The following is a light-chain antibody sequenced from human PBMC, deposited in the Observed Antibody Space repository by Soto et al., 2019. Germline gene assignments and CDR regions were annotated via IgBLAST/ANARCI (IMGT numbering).Light chain of an antibody. V-gene: IGLV7-46*01. J-gene: IGLJ1*01. CDR1: TGAVTSGHY. CDR2: DTS. Sequence: QAVVTQEPSLTVSPGGTVTLTCGSSTGAVTSGHYPYWFQQKPGQAPKTLIFDTSNKRSWTPARFSGSLLGDKAALTLSGAQPEDEAEYYCLLSYSGAHVFGTGTQLTVL. CDR3: LLSYSGAHV.